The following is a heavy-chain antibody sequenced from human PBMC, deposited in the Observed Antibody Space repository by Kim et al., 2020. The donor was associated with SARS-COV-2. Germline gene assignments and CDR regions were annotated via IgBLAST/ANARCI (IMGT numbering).Heavy chain of an antibody. J-gene: IGHJ6*01. V-gene: IGHV3-48*02. Sequence: GGSLRLSCAASGFTFSSYGMNWVRQAPGRGLEWVSYITNSSSYKNYADSVKGRFTISRDNAKNSLYLQMNSLRDEDTAVYYCARVGKVGLGSGWRYYYY. CDR2: ITNSSSYK. CDR1: GFTFSSYG. CDR3: ARVGKVGLGSGWRYYYY. D-gene: IGHD6-19*01.